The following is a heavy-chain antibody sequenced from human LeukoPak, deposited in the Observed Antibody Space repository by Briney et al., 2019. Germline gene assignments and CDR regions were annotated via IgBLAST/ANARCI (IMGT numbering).Heavy chain of an antibody. D-gene: IGHD5-24*01. CDR3: ARVRWLRGDALDI. J-gene: IGHJ3*02. CDR2: IYSGGST. CDR1: GFTVSSNY. V-gene: IGHV3-66*01. Sequence: PGGSLRLSCAASGFTVSSNYMSWVRQAPGKGLEWVSVIYSGGSTYYADSVKGRFTISRDNSKNTLYLQMNSLRAEDTAVYYCARVRWLRGDALDIWGQGTMVTVSS.